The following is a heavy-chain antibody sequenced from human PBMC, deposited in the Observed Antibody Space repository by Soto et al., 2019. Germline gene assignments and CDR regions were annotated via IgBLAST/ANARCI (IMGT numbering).Heavy chain of an antibody. J-gene: IGHJ6*02. CDR2: ISYDGSNK. V-gene: IGHV3-30-3*01. CDR3: ARARAPYYYYGMDV. CDR1: GFTFSTYA. Sequence: GGSLRLSCAASGFTFSTYAIHWVRQAPGKGLEWAAVISYDGSNKFYADSVKGRFTMSRDNSKNTLYLQMNSLKAEDTAVYFCARARAPYYYYGMDVWGQGTTVTVSS.